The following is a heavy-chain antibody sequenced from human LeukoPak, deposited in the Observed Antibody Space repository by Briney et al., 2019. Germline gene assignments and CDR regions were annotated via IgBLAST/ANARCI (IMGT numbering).Heavy chain of an antibody. CDR3: ARGLIAAAAIDY. CDR2: INHSGST. Sequence: SETLSLTCAVYGGSFSGYYWSWIHQPPGKGLEWIGEINHSGSTSYNPSLKSRVTISVDTSKNQFSLKLSSVTAADTAVYYCARGLIAAAAIDYWGQGTLVTVSS. D-gene: IGHD6-13*01. V-gene: IGHV4-34*01. CDR1: GGSFSGYY. J-gene: IGHJ4*02.